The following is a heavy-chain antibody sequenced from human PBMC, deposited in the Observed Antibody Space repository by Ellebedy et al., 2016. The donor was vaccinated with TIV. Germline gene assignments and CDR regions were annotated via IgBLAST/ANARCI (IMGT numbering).Heavy chain of an antibody. CDR3: ERLVAARPHNFDH. Sequence: AASVKVSCKTSGYSFVTYGITWVRQAPGQGLEWMGWITTYNGNTDYARHLQGRVTMTTDTATSTVYMELNSLRSNDTAVYYCERLVAARPHNFDHWGQGTLVTVSS. CDR2: ITTYNGNT. V-gene: IGHV1-18*04. D-gene: IGHD6-6*01. J-gene: IGHJ4*02. CDR1: GYSFVTYG.